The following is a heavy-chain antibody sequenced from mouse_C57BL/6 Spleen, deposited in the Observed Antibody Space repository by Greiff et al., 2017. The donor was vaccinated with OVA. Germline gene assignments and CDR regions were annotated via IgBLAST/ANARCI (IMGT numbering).Heavy chain of an antibody. V-gene: IGHV14-4*01. Sequence: EVQRVESGAELVRPGASVKLSCTASGFNIKDDYMHWVKQRPEQGLEWIGWIDPENGDTEYASKFQGKATITADTSSNTAYLQLSSLTSEDTAVYYCTTPTGAWFADWGQGTLVTVSA. CDR1: GFNIKDDY. D-gene: IGHD2-10*01. CDR3: TTPTGAWFAD. CDR2: IDPENGDT. J-gene: IGHJ3*01.